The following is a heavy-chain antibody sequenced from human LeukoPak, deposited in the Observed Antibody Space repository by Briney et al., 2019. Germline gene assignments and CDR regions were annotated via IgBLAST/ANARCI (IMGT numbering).Heavy chain of an antibody. CDR1: GYTFTSYY. Sequence: GASVKVSCKASGYTFTSYYMHWVRQAPGKGLEWMGGFDPEDGETIYAQKFQGRVTMTEDTSTDTAYMELSSLRSEDTAVYYCATPYGSSLSDYYYGMDVWGKGTTVTVSS. CDR2: FDPEDGET. J-gene: IGHJ6*04. V-gene: IGHV1-24*01. D-gene: IGHD3-10*01. CDR3: ATPYGSSLSDYYYGMDV.